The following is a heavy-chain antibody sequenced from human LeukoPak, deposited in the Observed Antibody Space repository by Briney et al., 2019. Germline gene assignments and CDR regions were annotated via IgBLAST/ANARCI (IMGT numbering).Heavy chain of an antibody. D-gene: IGHD1-26*01. CDR1: GFTVSSNY. CDR3: ARGLNSGSYYDY. CDR2: LYSGGST. J-gene: IGHJ4*02. V-gene: IGHV3-53*01. Sequence: GGSLRLSCPASGFTVSSNYMSWVRQAPGKGQEWGSVLYSGGSTYYADSVKGRFTISRDNSKNTLYLQMNSLRAEDTAVYYCARGLNSGSYYDYWGQGTPVTVSS.